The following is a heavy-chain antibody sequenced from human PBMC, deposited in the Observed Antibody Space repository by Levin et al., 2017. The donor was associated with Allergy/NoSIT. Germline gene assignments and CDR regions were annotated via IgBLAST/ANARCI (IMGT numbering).Heavy chain of an antibody. CDR2: IKQDGSEK. V-gene: IGHV3-7*01. CDR1: GFTFSSYW. J-gene: IGHJ6*02. D-gene: IGHD6-13*01. CDR3: AREGEGSSWTGDYYYGMDV. Sequence: GESLKISCAASGFTFSSYWMSWVRQAPGKGLEWVANIKQDGSEKYYVDSVKGRFTISRDNAKNSLYLQMNSLRAEDTAVYYCAREGEGSSWTGDYYYGMDVWGQGTTVTVSS.